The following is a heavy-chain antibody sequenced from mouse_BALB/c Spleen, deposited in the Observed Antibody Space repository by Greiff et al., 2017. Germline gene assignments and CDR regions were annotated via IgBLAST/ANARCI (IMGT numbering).Heavy chain of an antibody. CDR3: ARQYYYGSSD. V-gene: IGHV5-12-1*01. J-gene: IGHJ3*01. D-gene: IGHD1-1*01. Sequence: EVKLMESGGGLVKPGGSLKLSCAASGFAFSSYDMSWVRQTPEKRLEWVAYISSGGGSTYYPDTVKGRFTISRDNAKNTLYLQMSSLKSEDTAMYYCARQYYYGSSDWGQGTLVTVSA. CDR2: ISSGGGST. CDR1: GFAFSSYD.